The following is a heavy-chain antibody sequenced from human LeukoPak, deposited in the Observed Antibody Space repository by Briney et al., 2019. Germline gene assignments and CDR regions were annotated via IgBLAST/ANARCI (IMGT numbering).Heavy chain of an antibody. D-gene: IGHD5-24*01. CDR2: ILYSGST. CDR3: ARERWLQFRGPAPPDDYYGLDV. V-gene: IGHV4-59*12. Sequence: PSETLSLTCTVSRGSISSYYWSWIRQPPGKGLEWIGYILYSGSTKYNPSLKSRVTISVDTSKNQFSLKVRSVTAADTAVYYCARERWLQFRGPAPPDDYYGLDVWGQGTTVTVSS. CDR1: RGSISSYY. J-gene: IGHJ6*02.